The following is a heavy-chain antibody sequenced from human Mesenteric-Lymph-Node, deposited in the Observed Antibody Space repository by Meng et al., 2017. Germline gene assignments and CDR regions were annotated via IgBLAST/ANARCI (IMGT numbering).Heavy chain of an antibody. J-gene: IGHJ4*02. D-gene: IGHD4/OR15-4a*01. CDR2: INHSGST. Sequence: QVQRQESGPGLVKPSQTLSLTCTFSGGSISSGGYYWSWIRQPPGKGLEWIGEINHSGSTNYNPSLKSRVTISVDTSKNQFSLKLSSVTAADTAVYYCARRPTIFDYWGQGTLVTVSS. CDR3: ARRPTIFDY. CDR1: GGSISSGGYY. V-gene: IGHV4-39*07.